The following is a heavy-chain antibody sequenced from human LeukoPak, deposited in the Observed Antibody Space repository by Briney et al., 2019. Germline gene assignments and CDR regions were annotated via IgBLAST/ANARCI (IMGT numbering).Heavy chain of an antibody. CDR1: GFTFSSYG. Sequence: QPGRSLRLSCAASGFTFSSYGMHWVRQAPGKGLEWVAVISYDGSNKYYADSVKGRFTISRDNSKNTLYLQMNSLRAEDTAVYYCAKAVDGYSSGWYDYWGQGTLVTVSS. CDR2: ISYDGSNK. CDR3: AKAVDGYSSGWYDY. V-gene: IGHV3-30*18. J-gene: IGHJ4*02. D-gene: IGHD6-19*01.